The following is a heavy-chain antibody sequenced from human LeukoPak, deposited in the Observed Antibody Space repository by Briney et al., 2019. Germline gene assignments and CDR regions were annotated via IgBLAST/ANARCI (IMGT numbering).Heavy chain of an antibody. V-gene: IGHV3-23*01. Sequence: PGGSLRLSCAASGFPFSSYAVTWVPKAPGEGLEGVSNISDSSGSTYYADSGKGRFTISRDNSKNTLYLQMNSLRAEDTAVYCCAKSVSGTHRLNWFDPWGQGTLVTASS. J-gene: IGHJ5*02. D-gene: IGHD3-10*01. CDR3: AKSVSGTHRLNWFDP. CDR2: ISDSSGST. CDR1: GFPFSSYA.